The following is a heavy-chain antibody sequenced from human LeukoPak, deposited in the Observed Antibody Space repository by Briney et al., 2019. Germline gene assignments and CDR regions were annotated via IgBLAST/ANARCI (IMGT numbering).Heavy chain of an antibody. CDR2: INHSGST. J-gene: IGHJ4*02. V-gene: IGHV4-34*01. CDR1: GGPFSGYY. Sequence: SETLSLTCAVYGGPFSGYYWSWIRQPPGKGLEWVGEINHSGSTNYNPSLKSRVTISVGTSKNQLSLKLSSVTAADTAVYYCARLVGYGSGSFLDYWGQGILVTVSS. D-gene: IGHD3-10*01. CDR3: ARLVGYGSGSFLDY.